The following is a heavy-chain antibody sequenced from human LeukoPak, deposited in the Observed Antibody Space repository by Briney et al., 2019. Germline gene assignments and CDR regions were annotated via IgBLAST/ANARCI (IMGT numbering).Heavy chain of an antibody. D-gene: IGHD1-7*01. CDR3: AREYWNYLGYMDV. Sequence: GGSLRLSCAASGFTFSSYSMHWVRQAPGKGLEWVAVIWYDGSNKYYADSVKGRFTISRDNSKNTLYLQMNSLRAEDTAVYYCAREYWNYLGYMDVWGKGTTVTVSS. CDR1: GFTFSSYS. CDR2: IWYDGSNK. V-gene: IGHV3-33*01. J-gene: IGHJ6*03.